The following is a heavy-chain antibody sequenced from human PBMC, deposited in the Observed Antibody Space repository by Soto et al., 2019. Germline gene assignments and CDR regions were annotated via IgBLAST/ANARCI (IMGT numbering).Heavy chain of an antibody. V-gene: IGHV4-39*01. CDR1: GGSISTSNYY. CDR3: AILTVNTRYFDY. Sequence: QLQMQESGPGLVRPSETLSLTCTVSGGSISTSNYYWAWIRQPPGKGLDWIGSVYYSGGTYYNPSVRSRVTISVDTSKNQFSLRLSSVTAADTAVYYCAILTVNTRYFDYWGQGTLVTVSS. J-gene: IGHJ4*02. CDR2: VYYSGGT. D-gene: IGHD4-4*01.